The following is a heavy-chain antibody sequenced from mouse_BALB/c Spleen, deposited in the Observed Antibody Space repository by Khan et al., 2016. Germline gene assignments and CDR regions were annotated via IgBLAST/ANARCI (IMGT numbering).Heavy chain of an antibody. CDR1: GFDFSRYW. J-gene: IGHJ3*01. D-gene: IGHD1-2*01. CDR2: INPDSSTI. Sequence: EVKLLESGGGLVLPGGSLKLSCAASGFDFSRYWMSWVRQAPGKGLEWIGEINPDSSTINYTPSLKDKFIISRDNAKNTLYLQMSKVISEDTALXYCARLHYYGRFAYWGQGTLVTVSA. V-gene: IGHV4-1*02. CDR3: ARLHYYGRFAY.